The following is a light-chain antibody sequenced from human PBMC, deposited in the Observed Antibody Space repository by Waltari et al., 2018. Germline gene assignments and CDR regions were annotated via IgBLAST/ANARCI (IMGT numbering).Light chain of an antibody. CDR3: ASGDDRLSGPHVI. CDR2: RDD. CDR1: TPHVRSHF. Sequence: VLTHPPSASGTPGQPITIPCPLCTPHVRSHFLTWYQQFPGGAPKPVLIRDDRRPSGAPDRFSGHKSGTSASLTITGLRSEDEAYYYCASGDDRLSGPHVIFGGGTKVTVL. V-gene: IGLV1-47*01. J-gene: IGLJ2*01.